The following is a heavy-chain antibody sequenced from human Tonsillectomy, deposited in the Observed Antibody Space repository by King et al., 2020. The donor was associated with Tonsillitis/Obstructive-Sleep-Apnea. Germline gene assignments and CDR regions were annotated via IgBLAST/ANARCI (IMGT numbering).Heavy chain of an antibody. J-gene: IGHJ6*02. CDR3: ARETDEGGYSYDFYGMDV. V-gene: IGHV3-48*03. CDR2: ISSSGSTI. CDR1: GFTFSSYE. D-gene: IGHD5-18*01. Sequence: VQLVESGGGLVQPGGSLRLSCAASGFTFSSYEMNWVRQAPGKGLEWVSYISSSGSTIYYADSVKGRFTISRDNAKNSLYLQMNSLRAEDTAVYYCARETDEGGYSYDFYGMDVWGQGTTVTVSS.